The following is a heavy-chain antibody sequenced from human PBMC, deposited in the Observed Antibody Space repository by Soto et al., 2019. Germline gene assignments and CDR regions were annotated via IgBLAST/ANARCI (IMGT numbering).Heavy chain of an antibody. V-gene: IGHV4-39*01. CDR3: ARPYCSSTSCYANWFDP. CDR2: IYYSGST. Sequence: SETLSLTCTVSGGSISSSSYYWGWIRQPPGKGLEWIGSIYYSGSTYYNPSLKSRVTISVDTSKNQFSLKLSSVTAADTAVYYCARPYCSSTSCYANWFDPWGQGTLVTVSS. CDR1: GGSISSSSYY. D-gene: IGHD2-2*01. J-gene: IGHJ5*02.